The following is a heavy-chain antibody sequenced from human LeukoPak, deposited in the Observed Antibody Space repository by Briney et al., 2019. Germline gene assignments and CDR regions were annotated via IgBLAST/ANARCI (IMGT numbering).Heavy chain of an antibody. CDR3: ARGGPVRYFDWLLQYYFDY. CDR1: GYTFTSYY. V-gene: IGHV1-46*01. J-gene: IGHJ4*02. CDR2: INPSGGST. Sequence: GASVKVSCKASGYTFTSYYMHWVRQAPGQGLEWMGIINPSGGSTSYAQKFQGRVTMTRDMSTSTVYMELSSLRSEDTAVYYCARGGPVRYFDWLLQYYFDYWGQGTLVTVSS. D-gene: IGHD3-9*01.